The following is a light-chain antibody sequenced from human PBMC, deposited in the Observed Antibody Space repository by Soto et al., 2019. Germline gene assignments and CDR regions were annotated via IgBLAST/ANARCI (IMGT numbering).Light chain of an antibody. Sequence: AIQMTQSPSSLSASVGDRVTITCRASQGIRNDLSWYQQKPGKAPKLLIYGASSLQSGVQPRFSGSGSGTDFTLTISSLQPEDFATYYCLQDYIYPYTFGQGTKLEIK. CDR1: QGIRND. V-gene: IGKV1-6*01. CDR2: GAS. J-gene: IGKJ2*01. CDR3: LQDYIYPYT.